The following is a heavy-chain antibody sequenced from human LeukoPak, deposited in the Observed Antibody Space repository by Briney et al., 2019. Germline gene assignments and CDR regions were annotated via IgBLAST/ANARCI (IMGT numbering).Heavy chain of an antibody. D-gene: IGHD6-19*01. V-gene: IGHV4-59*01. CDR3: ARGQWKEPFGY. Sequence: SETVSLTCTVSGGSISSYYWNWIRQPPGKELEWIGYIYDSGSTNYNPSLKSRVTISVDTSKNQFSLKLSSVTAADTAVYYCARGQWKEPFGYWGQGTLVTVSS. CDR1: GGSISSYY. CDR2: IYDSGST. J-gene: IGHJ4*02.